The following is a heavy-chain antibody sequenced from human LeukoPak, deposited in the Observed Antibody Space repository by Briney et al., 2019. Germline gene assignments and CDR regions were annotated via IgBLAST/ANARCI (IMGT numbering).Heavy chain of an antibody. J-gene: IGHJ4*02. CDR3: ARVAYGNNATPFDH. V-gene: IGHV1-2*06. D-gene: IGHD4-17*01. CDR1: GYIFTDYY. CDR2: INPKNGDT. Sequence: ASVKVSCKASGYIFTDYYIHLVRQAPGQGPEWMGRINPKNGDTDTAQNFQGRVTMTRVTSITTVYMEMRRLTSDDTAMYYCARVAYGNNATPFDHWGQGTLVIVS.